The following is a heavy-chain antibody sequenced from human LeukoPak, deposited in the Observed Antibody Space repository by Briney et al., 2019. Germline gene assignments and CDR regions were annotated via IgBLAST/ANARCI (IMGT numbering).Heavy chain of an antibody. CDR2: IIPIFGTA. CDR1: GGTFSSYA. D-gene: IGHD3-3*01. Sequence: SVKVSCKASGGTFSSYAISWVRQAPGQGLEWMGGIIPIFGTANYAQKFQGRVTITTDESTSTAYMELSSLRSEDTAVYYCARDPRPPYYDFWSSWFDPWGLGTLVTVSS. J-gene: IGHJ5*02. V-gene: IGHV1-69*05. CDR3: ARDPRPPYYDFWSSWFDP.